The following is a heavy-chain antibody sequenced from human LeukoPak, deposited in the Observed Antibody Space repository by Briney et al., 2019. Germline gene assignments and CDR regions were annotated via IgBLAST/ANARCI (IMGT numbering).Heavy chain of an antibody. D-gene: IGHD3-10*01. V-gene: IGHV1-69*05. CDR1: GGTFSSYA. Sequence: SVKVSCKASGGTFSSYAISWVRQAPGQGLEWMGGIIPIFGTANYAQKFQGRVTITTDESTSTAYMELSSLRSEDTAVYYCARDDVGDGSADYWGQGTLVTVSS. J-gene: IGHJ4*02. CDR3: ARDDVGDGSADY. CDR2: IIPIFGTA.